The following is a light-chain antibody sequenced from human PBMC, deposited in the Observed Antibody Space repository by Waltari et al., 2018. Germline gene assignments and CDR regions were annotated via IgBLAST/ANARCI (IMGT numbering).Light chain of an antibody. CDR2: VNSDGSH. CDR3: ETGGHGTWV. V-gene: IGLV4-69*01. Sequence: QLVLTQSPSASASLGASVKLTCTMSRGTSSNIIPWHQQQPGKGPRYLMQVNSDGSHRKGDEIPDRFSGSSSGTERYLTISSLQSEDEADYYCETGGHGTWVFGGGTKLTVL. J-gene: IGLJ3*02. CDR1: RGTSSNI.